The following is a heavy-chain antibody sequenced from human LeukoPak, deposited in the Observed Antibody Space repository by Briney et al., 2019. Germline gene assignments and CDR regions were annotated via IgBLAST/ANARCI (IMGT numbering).Heavy chain of an antibody. Sequence: SETLSLTCTVSGGSISSYYWSWIRQPPGKGLECIGYIYHSGTTNYNPSLKSRVTISVDTSKNQFSLKLSSVTAADTAIYYCARQRDYADYLDAFYVRGQGTMVTVSS. CDR3: ARQRDYADYLDAFYV. CDR2: IYHSGTT. V-gene: IGHV4-59*08. D-gene: IGHD4-17*01. CDR1: GGSISSYY. J-gene: IGHJ3*01.